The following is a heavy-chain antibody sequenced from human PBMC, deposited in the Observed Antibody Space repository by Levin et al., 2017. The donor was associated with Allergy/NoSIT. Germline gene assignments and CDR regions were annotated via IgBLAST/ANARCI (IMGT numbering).Heavy chain of an antibody. D-gene: IGHD6-19*01. J-gene: IGHJ4*02. V-gene: IGHV4-59*08. CDR2: IYYSGST. Sequence: SETLSLTCTVSGGSISSYYWSWIRQPPGKGLEWIGYIYYSGSTNYNPSLKSRVTISVDTSKNQFSLKLSSVTAADTAVYYCARHSKLEYSSGWYPFDYWGQGTLVTVSS. CDR3: ARHSKLEYSSGWYPFDY. CDR1: GGSISSYY.